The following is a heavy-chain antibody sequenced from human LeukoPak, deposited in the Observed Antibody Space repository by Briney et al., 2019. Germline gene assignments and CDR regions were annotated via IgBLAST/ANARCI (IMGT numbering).Heavy chain of an antibody. D-gene: IGHD3-16*02. V-gene: IGHV1-8*01. CDR3: ARGVNWGSYRYGSYYFDY. J-gene: IGHJ4*02. CDR2: MNPNSGNT. CDR1: GYTFTSYD. Sequence: VASVKVSCKASGYTFTSYDINWVRQATGQGLEWMGWMNPNSGNTGYAQKFQGRVTITRNTSISTAYMELSSLRSEDTAVYYCARGVNWGSYRYGSYYFDYWGQGTLVTVSS.